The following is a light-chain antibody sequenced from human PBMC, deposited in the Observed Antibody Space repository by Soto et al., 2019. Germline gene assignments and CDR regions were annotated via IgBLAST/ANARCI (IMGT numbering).Light chain of an antibody. V-gene: IGKV4-1*01. CDR1: QSVLYSSDNNNY. J-gene: IGKJ2*01. Sequence: DIVLTQSPDFLAVSLGERATINCKSRQSVLYSSDNNNYLAWYQQKPGQPPKLLIYWASTRESGVPDRFSVSGSGTDFTLTINSLQAEDVAVYYCHQYYSSPQTFGQGTRLEIK. CDR2: WAS. CDR3: HQYYSSPQT.